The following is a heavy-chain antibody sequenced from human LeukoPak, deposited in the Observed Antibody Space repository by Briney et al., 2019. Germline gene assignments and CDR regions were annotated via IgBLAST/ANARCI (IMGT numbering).Heavy chain of an antibody. Sequence: GPLRLSCAASGFTVSSNYMSWVRQAPGKGLEWVSVIYSGGSTYYADSVKGRFTISRDNSKNTLYLQMNSLRAEDTAVYYCASEPHGSYPPNDYWGQGTLVTVSS. J-gene: IGHJ4*02. CDR1: GFTVSSNY. CDR3: ASEPHGSYPPNDY. CDR2: IYSGGST. V-gene: IGHV3-53*01. D-gene: IGHD1-26*01.